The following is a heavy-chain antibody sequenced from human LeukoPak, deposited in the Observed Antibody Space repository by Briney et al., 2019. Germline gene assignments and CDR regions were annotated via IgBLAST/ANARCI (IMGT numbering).Heavy chain of an antibody. J-gene: IGHJ4*02. D-gene: IGHD3-9*01. Sequence: GGSLRLSCAASGFTFSSYWMSWVRQAPGKGLKWVSDISDSGTGTYYADSVKGRFSISRDNSKNTLYLQMNNLRAEDSAIYYCARILTGYYDYWGQGTLVTVSS. CDR2: ISDSGTGT. V-gene: IGHV3-23*01. CDR1: GFTFSSYW. CDR3: ARILTGYYDY.